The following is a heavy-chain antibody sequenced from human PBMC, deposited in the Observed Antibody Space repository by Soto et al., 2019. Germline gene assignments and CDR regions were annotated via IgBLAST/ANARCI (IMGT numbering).Heavy chain of an antibody. CDR2: IYYTGST. CDR1: GGSISTYY. D-gene: IGHD4-17*01. V-gene: IGHV4-59*01. J-gene: IGHJ4*02. Sequence: PSETLSLTCTVSGGSISTYYWTWIRQPPGKGLEWIGYIYYTGSTNYNPSLKSRVTISVDTSKNQFSLKLSSVTAADTAVYYRARGDYGDFFLGYWGQGTLVTVSS. CDR3: ARGDYGDFFLGY.